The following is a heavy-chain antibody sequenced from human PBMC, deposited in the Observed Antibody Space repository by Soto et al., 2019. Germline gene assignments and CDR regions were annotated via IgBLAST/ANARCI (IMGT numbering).Heavy chain of an antibody. CDR1: GGSISSGGYY. CDR2: IYYSGST. Sequence: TLSLPCPLSGGSISSGGYYWSWIRQHPGKGLEWIGYIYYSGSTYYNPSLKSRVTISVDTSKNQFSLKLSSVTAADTAVYYCARDRGQTLGGLNWFDPWGQGTLVTVSS. J-gene: IGHJ5*02. D-gene: IGHD3-10*01. V-gene: IGHV4-31*03. CDR3: ARDRGQTLGGLNWFDP.